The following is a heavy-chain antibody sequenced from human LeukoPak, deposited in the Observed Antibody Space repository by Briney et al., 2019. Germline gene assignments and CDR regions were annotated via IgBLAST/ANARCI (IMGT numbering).Heavy chain of an antibody. J-gene: IGHJ4*02. CDR1: GFTFSSYG. D-gene: IGHD2-15*01. CDR3: AKRAVVVAAKFGNYFDY. Sequence: GGSLRLSCAASGFTFSSYGMHWVRQAPGKGLEWVAVISYDRSNKYYADSVKGRFTISRDNSKNTLYLQMNSLRAEDTAVYYCAKRAVVVAAKFGNYFDYWGQGTLVTVSS. V-gene: IGHV3-30*18. CDR2: ISYDRSNK.